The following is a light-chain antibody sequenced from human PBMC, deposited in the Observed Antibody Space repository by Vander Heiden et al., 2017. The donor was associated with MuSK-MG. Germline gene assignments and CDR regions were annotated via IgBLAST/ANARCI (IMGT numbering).Light chain of an antibody. CDR3: QHCGRSPFT. J-gene: IGKJ3*01. V-gene: IGKV3-20*01. CDR1: QSVGNNH. CDR2: GAS. Sequence: MVLTQSPGTLSLSPGETATLSCRASQSVGNNHLAWFQQRPGQAPRLLLYGASRRATGSPDRFSGSGSGTDFTLTITRLEPEDATVYYCQHCGRSPFTFGPGTKVDIK.